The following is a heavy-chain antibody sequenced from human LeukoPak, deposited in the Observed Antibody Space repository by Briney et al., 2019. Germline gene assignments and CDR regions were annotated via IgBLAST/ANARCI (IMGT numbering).Heavy chain of an antibody. Sequence: GGSLRLSCAASGFSFSNYALGWIRQAPGKGLQWVSSIINSSYIYYSDSVKGRFTISRDNTKNSLYLEMDRLRAEDTAVYYCARDVVAAAGLHYYYYMDVWGKGTTVTVSS. D-gene: IGHD6-13*01. CDR1: GFSFSNYA. CDR2: IINSSYI. CDR3: ARDVVAAAGLHYYYYMDV. V-gene: IGHV3-21*01. J-gene: IGHJ6*03.